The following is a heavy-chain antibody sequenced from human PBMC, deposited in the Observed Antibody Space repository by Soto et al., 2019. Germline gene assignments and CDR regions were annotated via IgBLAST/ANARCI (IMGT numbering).Heavy chain of an antibody. CDR1: GYTFTSYD. Sequence: QVQLVQSGAEVKKPGASVKVSCKASGYTFTSYDVNWVRQATGQGLEWMGWMNPNSGNTGYAQKFQGRVTMTRNTSISTAYMELSSLRSEYSAVYYWAREQQVRGFDPWGQGTLVTVSS. CDR2: MNPNSGNT. V-gene: IGHV1-8*01. J-gene: IGHJ5*02. CDR3: AREQQVRGFDP. D-gene: IGHD6-13*01.